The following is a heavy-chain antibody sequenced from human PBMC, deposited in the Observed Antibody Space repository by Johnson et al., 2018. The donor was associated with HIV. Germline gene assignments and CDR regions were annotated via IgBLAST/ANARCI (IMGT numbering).Heavy chain of an antibody. D-gene: IGHD4-17*01. J-gene: IGHJ3*02. Sequence: QVQLVESGGGVVQPGRSLRLSCAASGFTFSSYAMHWVRQAPGKGLEWVAVISYDGSNKYYADSVKGRFTISRDNAKNSLYLQMDSLRGEDTALYYCARDEGLDYGASLGAFDIWGQGTVVTVSS. CDR3: ARDEGLDYGASLGAFDI. CDR1: GFTFSSYA. CDR2: ISYDGSNK. V-gene: IGHV3-30-3*01.